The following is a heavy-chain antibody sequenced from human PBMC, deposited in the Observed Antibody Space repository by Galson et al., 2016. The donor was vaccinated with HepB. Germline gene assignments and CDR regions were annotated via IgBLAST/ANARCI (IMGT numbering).Heavy chain of an antibody. J-gene: IGHJ3*02. CDR3: ASDLIQSWVGSDAFDT. Sequence: SETLSPTCAVSGRSISRNYWWCGVRQPPGKGRAWIGDIFHSGYTNYNPPLGNRVTISVDKSKNHVSLKVTSVTAADTAMYYCASDLIQSWVGSDAFDTWGQGTMVTVSS. CDR2: IFHSGYT. V-gene: IGHV4-4*02. CDR1: GRSISRNYW. D-gene: IGHD3-10*01.